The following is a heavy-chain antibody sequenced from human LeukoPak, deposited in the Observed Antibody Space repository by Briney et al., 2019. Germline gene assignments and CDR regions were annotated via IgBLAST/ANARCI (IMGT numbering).Heavy chain of an antibody. Sequence: SVKVSCKASGGTFSSYAISWVRQAPGQGLEWMGGIIPIFGTANYAQKFQGRVTITADKSTSTAYMELSSLRSEDTAVYYCARVSGGYSSSWYRWFDPWGQGTLVTVSS. CDR3: ARVSGGYSSSWYRWFDP. J-gene: IGHJ5*02. V-gene: IGHV1-69*06. CDR2: IIPIFGTA. D-gene: IGHD6-13*01. CDR1: GGTFSSYA.